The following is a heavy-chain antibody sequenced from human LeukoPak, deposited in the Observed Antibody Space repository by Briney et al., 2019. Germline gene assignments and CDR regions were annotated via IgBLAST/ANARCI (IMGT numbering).Heavy chain of an antibody. J-gene: IGHJ6*02. CDR1: GYTLTELS. V-gene: IGHV1-24*01. CDR2: FDHGHGET. Sequence: ASVKVSCKVSGYTLTELSMHWVRQAPGKGLEWMGGFDHGHGETIYAQKFQGRVTMTEGTSTDTAYMELSSLRSEDTAVYYCARDLLTYYYGMDVWGQGTTVTVSS. CDR3: ARDLLTYYYGMDV.